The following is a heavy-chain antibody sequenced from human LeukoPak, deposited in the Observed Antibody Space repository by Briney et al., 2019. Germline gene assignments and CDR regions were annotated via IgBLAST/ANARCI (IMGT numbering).Heavy chain of an antibody. J-gene: IGHJ6*03. CDR3: ARGGPLLYYYYIDV. Sequence: SETLSLTCSVSGGSMSNYYWSWIRQPPGKGLEWIGYIYYSGNTHYNPSLKSRVTISVDTSKNQFSLNLRSVTAADTAMYYCARGGPLLYYYYIDVWGKGTTVTVSS. CDR2: IYYSGNT. V-gene: IGHV4-59*01. CDR1: GGSMSNYY. D-gene: IGHD6-19*01.